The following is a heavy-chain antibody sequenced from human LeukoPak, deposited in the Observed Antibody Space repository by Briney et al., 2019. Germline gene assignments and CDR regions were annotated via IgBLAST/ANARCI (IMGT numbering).Heavy chain of an antibody. Sequence: GGSLRLSCAASGFTFSNAWMSWVRQAPGKGLEWVSYISSSSSYTNYADSLKGRFTISRDNAKNSLYLQMNSLRAEDTAVYYCARVGWTYYGSGNNRFDPWGQGTLVTVSS. CDR1: GFTFSNAW. CDR2: ISSSSSYT. V-gene: IGHV3-11*06. J-gene: IGHJ5*02. D-gene: IGHD3-10*01. CDR3: ARVGWTYYGSGNNRFDP.